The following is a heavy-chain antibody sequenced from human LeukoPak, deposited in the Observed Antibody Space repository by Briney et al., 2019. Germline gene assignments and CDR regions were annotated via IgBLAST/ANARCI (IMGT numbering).Heavy chain of an antibody. CDR2: MNPNSGNT. D-gene: IGHD1-26*01. CDR1: GYTFTSYD. V-gene: IGHV1-8*01. Sequence: ASVKVSCKASGYTFTSYDINWVRQATGQGLEWMGWMNPNSGNTGYAQKFQGRVTMTTDTSTSTAYMELRSLRSDDTAVYYCARVRVGATSNGDYYYYGMDVWGQGTTVTVSS. J-gene: IGHJ6*02. CDR3: ARVRVGATSNGDYYYYGMDV.